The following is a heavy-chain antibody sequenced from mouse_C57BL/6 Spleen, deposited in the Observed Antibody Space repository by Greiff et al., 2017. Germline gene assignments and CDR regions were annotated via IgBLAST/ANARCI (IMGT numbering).Heavy chain of an antibody. J-gene: IGHJ1*03. CDR3: ARSQDYRAYFDV. D-gene: IGHD2-14*01. Sequence: VQLQQSGPELVKPGASVKISCKASGYAFSSSWMNWVKQRPGKGLEWIGRIYPGDGDTNYNGKFKGKATLTADKSSSTAYMQLSRLTSEDSAVYFWARSQDYRAYFDVWGTGTTVTGSS. CDR1: GYAFSSSW. V-gene: IGHV1-82*01. CDR2: IYPGDGDT.